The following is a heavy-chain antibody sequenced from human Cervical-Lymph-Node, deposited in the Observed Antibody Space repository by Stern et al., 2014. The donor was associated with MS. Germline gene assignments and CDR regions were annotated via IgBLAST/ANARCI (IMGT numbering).Heavy chain of an antibody. J-gene: IGHJ4*02. CDR3: ARRGENYHPHFDF. V-gene: IGHV4-39*01. Sequence: QVQLQESGPGLVKPSETLSLICTVSGGSISSSRHYWGWIRQPPGKGLEWIGMIYYSGTTYYNPSLKSRVTIPVDTSKNQFSLKLSSVTAADTAVYYCARRGENYHPHFDFWGQGTLVTVSS. CDR2: IYYSGTT. D-gene: IGHD4/OR15-4a*01. CDR1: GGSISSSRHY.